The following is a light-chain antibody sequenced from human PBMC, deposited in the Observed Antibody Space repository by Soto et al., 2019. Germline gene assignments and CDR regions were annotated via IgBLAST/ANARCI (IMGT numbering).Light chain of an antibody. V-gene: IGKV1-9*01. Sequence: DIQLTQSPSFLSASVGDSVTITCRASQGISSYLAWYQQKPGKAPKLLIYKASSLESGVPSRFSGSGSGTEFTLTISSLQSEDFAVYYCQQYNNWPRTFGQGTKVDI. CDR1: QGISSY. CDR3: QQYNNWPRT. CDR2: KAS. J-gene: IGKJ1*01.